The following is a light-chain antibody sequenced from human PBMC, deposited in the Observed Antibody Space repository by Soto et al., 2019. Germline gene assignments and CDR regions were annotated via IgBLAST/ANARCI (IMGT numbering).Light chain of an antibody. CDR3: QKYNSALGIT. J-gene: IGKJ5*01. CDR2: AAS. Sequence: DIQMTQSPSSLSASVGDRVTITCRASQGISNYLAWYQQKPGKVPKLLIYAASTLQSGVPSRFSGSGSGTDFPLTISSLQPEDVATYYCQKYNSALGITFGQGTRLEIK. V-gene: IGKV1-27*01. CDR1: QGISNY.